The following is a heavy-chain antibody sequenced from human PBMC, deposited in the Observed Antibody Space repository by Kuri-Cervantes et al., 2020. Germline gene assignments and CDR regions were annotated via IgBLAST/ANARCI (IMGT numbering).Heavy chain of an antibody. CDR3: ARAKQWLRSLDY. CDR1: GGSISSYY. V-gene: IGHV4-34*01. CDR2: INHSGST. D-gene: IGHD6-19*01. J-gene: IGHJ4*02. Sequence: SETLSLTCTVSGGSISSYYWSWIRQPPGKGLEWIGEINHSGSTNYNPSLKSRVTISVDTSKNQFSLKLSSVTAADTAVYYCARAKQWLRSLDYWGQGTLVTVSS.